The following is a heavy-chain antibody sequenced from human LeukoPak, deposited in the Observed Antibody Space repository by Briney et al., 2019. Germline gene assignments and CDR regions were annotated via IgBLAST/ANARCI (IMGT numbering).Heavy chain of an antibody. D-gene: IGHD2-2*01. Sequence: GGSLRLSCAASGFTFSSYSMNWVRQAPGKGLEWVANIKYDGSDAYYVDSVKGRFLISRDNAKNSVYLQMSSLRAEDTTVFYCARGPFCTSTSCQGFFDYWGQGILVTVSS. V-gene: IGHV3-7*04. CDR1: GFTFSSYS. CDR2: IKYDGSDA. J-gene: IGHJ4*02. CDR3: ARGPFCTSTSCQGFFDY.